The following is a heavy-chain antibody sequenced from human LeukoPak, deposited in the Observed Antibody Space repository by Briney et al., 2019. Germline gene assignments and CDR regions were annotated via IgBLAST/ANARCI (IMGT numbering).Heavy chain of an antibody. V-gene: IGHV3-64D*06. CDR1: GFTFSTYV. Sequence: GGSLRLSCSVSGFTFSTYVMHWVRQAPGKGLEYVSAISSNGDNTYYADSVKGRFTISRDNSKNTPYLQMSSLKADDTAVYYCVRGTGYWGQGTLVTVSS. J-gene: IGHJ4*02. CDR3: VRGTGY. CDR2: ISSNGDNT.